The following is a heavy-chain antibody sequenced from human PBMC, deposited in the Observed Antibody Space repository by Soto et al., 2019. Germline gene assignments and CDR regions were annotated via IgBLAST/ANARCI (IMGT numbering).Heavy chain of an antibody. Sequence: SETLSLTCTVSGGSISSYYWSWIRQPPGKGLEWIGYIYYSGSTNYNPSLKSRVTMSVDTSKNQFSLKLSSVTAADTAVYYCARGPPYYYGMDVWGQGTTVTVSS. CDR2: IYYSGST. V-gene: IGHV4-59*12. CDR3: ARGPPYYYGMDV. CDR1: GGSISSYY. J-gene: IGHJ6*02.